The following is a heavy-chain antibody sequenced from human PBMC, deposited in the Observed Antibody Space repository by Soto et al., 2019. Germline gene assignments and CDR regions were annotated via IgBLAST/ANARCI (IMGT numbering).Heavy chain of an antibody. V-gene: IGHV1-18*04. D-gene: IGHD3-22*01. CDR2: ISAYNGNT. J-gene: IGHJ5*01. CDR1: GYTFTSYG. CDR3: ARVRDYYHNSGYPGVDL. Sequence: ASVKVSCKASGYTFTSYGISWVRQAPGQGLEWMGWISAYNGNTNYAQKLQGRVTMTTDTSTSTAYMELRSLRSDDTAVYYCARVRDYYHNSGYPGVDLWGQGTPVTVPS.